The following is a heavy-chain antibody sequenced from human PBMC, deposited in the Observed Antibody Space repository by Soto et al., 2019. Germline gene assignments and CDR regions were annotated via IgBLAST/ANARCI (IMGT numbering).Heavy chain of an antibody. D-gene: IGHD2-21*02. CDR1: GYTFTSYA. Sequence: QVQLVHAGAEEKKPGASVKGSCKASGYTFTSYAMHWVRQAPGQRLEWMGWINAGNGNTKYSQKFHGRVTINRDTSASTAYMELSSLRSEDTAVYYCARSIVVVTALDYWGQGTLVTVSS. V-gene: IGHV1-3*05. CDR2: INAGNGNT. CDR3: ARSIVVVTALDY. J-gene: IGHJ4*02.